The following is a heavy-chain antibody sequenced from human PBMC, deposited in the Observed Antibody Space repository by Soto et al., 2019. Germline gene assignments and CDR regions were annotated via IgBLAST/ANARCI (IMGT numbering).Heavy chain of an antibody. D-gene: IGHD6-25*01. CDR3: AIEGTTYNSAAAVDV. CDR2: ISSRSSYI. V-gene: IGHV3-21*01. CDR1: GFTFSTHA. Sequence: EVQLAESGGGLVKPGGSLRVSCVASGFTFSTHAMNWVRQAPGKGLEWVSSISSRSSYIFYADSVKGRFTVSRDNAKNSLYLQMNSLRADDTALYYCAIEGTTYNSAAAVDVGGQGTMVTVSS. J-gene: IGHJ3*01.